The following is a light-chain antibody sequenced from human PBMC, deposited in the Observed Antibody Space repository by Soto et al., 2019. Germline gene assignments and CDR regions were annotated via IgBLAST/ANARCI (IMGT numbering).Light chain of an antibody. CDR3: QQYNNWPRT. CDR1: QSISSY. J-gene: IGKJ1*01. V-gene: IGKV3D-15*01. CDR2: AAS. Sequence: TQSPSSLSLSPGDRATLSCRASQSISSYLAWYQQKPGQAPRLLIYAASSRDTGIPDRFSGSGSGTEFTLTISSLQSEDYAAYYCQQYNNWPRTFGHGTKVDIK.